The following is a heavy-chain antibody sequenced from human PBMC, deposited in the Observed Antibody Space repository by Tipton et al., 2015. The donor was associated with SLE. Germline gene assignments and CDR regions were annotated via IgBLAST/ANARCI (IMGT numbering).Heavy chain of an antibody. J-gene: IGHJ4*02. Sequence: TLSLTCTVSGYSISSGYYWGWIRQPPGKGLEWIGSIYHSGSTYYNPSLKSRVTISVDTSKNQFSLKLSSVTAADTAAYYCAAVSSALWDFGYWGQGTLVTVSS. V-gene: IGHV4-38-2*02. CDR1: GYSISSGYY. CDR3: AAVSSALWDFGY. D-gene: IGHD6-19*01. CDR2: IYHSGST.